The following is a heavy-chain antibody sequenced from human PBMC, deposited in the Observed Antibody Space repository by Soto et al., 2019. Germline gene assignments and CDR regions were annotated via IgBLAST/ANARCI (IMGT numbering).Heavy chain of an antibody. CDR3: ARVNVDTTVIEDYDSLTGRDYYYYGMDV. J-gene: IGHJ6*02. CDR1: RCTFSSYN. D-gene: IGHD3-9*01. V-gene: IGHV3-21*01. CDR2: ISSKSSYK. Sequence: PGGSLRLSCAASRCTFSSYNMNWVRQGPGKGLEWVSFISSKSSYKYYADSVKGRFTISRDNAKNSLYLQMNSLRAEDTAVYYCARVNVDTTVIEDYDSLTGRDYYYYGMDVWGQGTTVTVSS.